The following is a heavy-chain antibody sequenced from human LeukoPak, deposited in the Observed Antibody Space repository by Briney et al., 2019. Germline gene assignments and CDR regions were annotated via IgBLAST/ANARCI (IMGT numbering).Heavy chain of an antibody. D-gene: IGHD5-18*01. Sequence: GESLRLSCAASGFTFSSYSMNWVRQAPGKGLEWVSSISSSSSYIYYADSVKGRFTISRDNAKNSLYLQMNSLRAEDTAVYYCARPVDTAMADAFDIWGQGTMVTVSS. CDR3: ARPVDTAMADAFDI. CDR1: GFTFSSYS. CDR2: ISSSSSYI. J-gene: IGHJ3*02. V-gene: IGHV3-21*01.